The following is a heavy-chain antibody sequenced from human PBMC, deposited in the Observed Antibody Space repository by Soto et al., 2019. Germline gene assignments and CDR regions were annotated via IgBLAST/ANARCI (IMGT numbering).Heavy chain of an antibody. CDR1: GYTFTSYG. CDR2: ISAYNVNT. V-gene: IGHV1-18*01. Sequence: QVQLVQSGAEVKKPGASVKVSCKASGYTFTSYGISWVRQAPGQGLEWMGWISAYNVNTNYAQKLQGRVTMTTDTSTSEAYMELRSLRSDDTAVYYCARQRYQLLQNRYWYFDLWGRGTLDTVSS. J-gene: IGHJ2*01. CDR3: ARQRYQLLQNRYWYFDL. D-gene: IGHD2-2*01.